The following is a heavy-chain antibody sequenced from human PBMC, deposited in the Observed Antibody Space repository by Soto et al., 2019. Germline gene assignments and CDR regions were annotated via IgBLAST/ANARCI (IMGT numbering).Heavy chain of an antibody. Sequence: QVQLVQSGAEVKKPGASMKVSCKASGYTFTSYYMHWVRQAPGQGLEWVGVINPSGGGTSYAQKFQGRVTMTRDTSTSTVYMELSSLRSEDTAVYYCARSRLMVYDAFDIWGQGTMVTVSS. CDR1: GYTFTSYY. CDR2: INPSGGGT. J-gene: IGHJ3*02. D-gene: IGHD2-8*01. V-gene: IGHV1-46*01. CDR3: ARSRLMVYDAFDI.